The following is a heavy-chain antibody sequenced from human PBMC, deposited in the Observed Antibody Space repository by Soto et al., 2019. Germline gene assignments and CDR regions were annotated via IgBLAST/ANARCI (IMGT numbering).Heavy chain of an antibody. CDR1: GYTFTSYA. J-gene: IGHJ4*02. D-gene: IGHD3-22*01. Sequence: ASVKVSCKASGYTFTSYAMHWVRQAPGQRLEWMGWINAGNGNTKYSQKFQGRVTSTRDTSASTAYMELSSLRSEDTAVYYCARGPGYYDSTDYWGQGPLVTVSS. CDR3: ARGPGYYDSTDY. CDR2: INAGNGNT. V-gene: IGHV1-3*01.